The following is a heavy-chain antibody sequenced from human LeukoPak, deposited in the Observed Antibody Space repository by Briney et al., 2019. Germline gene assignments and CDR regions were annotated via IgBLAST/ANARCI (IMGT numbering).Heavy chain of an antibody. CDR2: ISSSGRTI. CDR1: GFTFSSYE. D-gene: IGHD6-19*01. CDR3: TTDMGVDGTVFDY. Sequence: TGGSLRLSCAASGFTFSSYEMNWVRQAPGKGLEWVSYISSSGRTIYYADSVKGRFTISRDNAKNSLYLQMNSLRAEDTAVYYCTTDMGVDGTVFDYWGQGTLVTVSS. V-gene: IGHV3-48*03. J-gene: IGHJ4*02.